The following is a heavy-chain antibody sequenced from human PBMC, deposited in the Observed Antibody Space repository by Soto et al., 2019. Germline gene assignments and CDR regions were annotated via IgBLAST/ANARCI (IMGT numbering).Heavy chain of an antibody. D-gene: IGHD2-2*01. V-gene: IGHV1-69*02. CDR3: AKFYCISITCQTPAAKSTGGFEI. CDR2: IIPILGIA. Sequence: SVKVSCKASGGTFSSYTISWVRQAPGQGLEWMGRIIPILGIANYAQKFQGRVTITADKSTSTAYMELSSLRSEDTAVYYCAKFYCISITCQTPAAKSTGGFEIWGQGTLVTVSS. CDR1: GGTFSSYT. J-gene: IGHJ3*02.